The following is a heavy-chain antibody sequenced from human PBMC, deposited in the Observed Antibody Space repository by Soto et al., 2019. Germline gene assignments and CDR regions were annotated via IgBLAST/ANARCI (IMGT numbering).Heavy chain of an antibody. D-gene: IGHD1-26*01. CDR2: IYFSGST. CDR1: GASINGGGYY. V-gene: IGHV4-31*03. J-gene: IGHJ4*02. CDR3: ASGKAWEVLLAY. Sequence: SETLSLTCTVSGASINGGGYYWSWIRQVLGKGLEWIGYIYFSGSTYYNPSLESRVTISRDTSQNQFSLQLSSVTAADTAVYYCASGKAWEVLLAYWGQGTLVTVSS.